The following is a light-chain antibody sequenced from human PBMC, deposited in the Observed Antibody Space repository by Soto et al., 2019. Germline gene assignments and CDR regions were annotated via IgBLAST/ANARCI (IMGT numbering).Light chain of an antibody. CDR1: QSISSW. V-gene: IGKV1-5*03. J-gene: IGKJ3*01. CDR2: KAS. Sequence: DIQMTQSPSTLSASVGDRVTITCRASQSISSWLAWYQQKPGKAPKLLIYKASSLESGVPSRVSGSGSGTEFTLPISSLQPDDFATYYCQQSFTFGPGTKVDIK. CDR3: QQSFT.